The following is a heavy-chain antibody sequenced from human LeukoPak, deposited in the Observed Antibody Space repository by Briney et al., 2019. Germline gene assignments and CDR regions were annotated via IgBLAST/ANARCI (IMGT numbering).Heavy chain of an antibody. CDR3: ARDKALTTSYGMDV. V-gene: IGHV1-3*04. CDR2: INTDNGNR. D-gene: IGHD2/OR15-2a*01. Sequence: PLASVKVSCKASGYTFTSYGISWVRQAPGQGLEWMGWINTDNGNRKYAQKFQGRVTITSDTSANTVNMELTSLRSEDTAVYFCARDKALTTSYGMDVWGQGTTVTVSS. J-gene: IGHJ6*02. CDR1: GYTFTSYG.